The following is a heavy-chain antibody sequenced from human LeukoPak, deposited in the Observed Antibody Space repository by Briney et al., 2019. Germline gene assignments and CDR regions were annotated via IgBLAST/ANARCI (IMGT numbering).Heavy chain of an antibody. D-gene: IGHD6-19*01. J-gene: IGHJ4*02. CDR2: INHSGST. CDR3: ARGGVYSSGWYQLDY. CDR1: GGSFSGYY. Sequence: PSETLPLTCAVYGGSFSGYYWSWIRQPPGKGPEWIGEINHSGSTNYNPSLKSRVTISVDTSKNQFSLKLSSVTAADTAVYYCARGGVYSSGWYQLDYWGQGTLVTVSS. V-gene: IGHV4-34*01.